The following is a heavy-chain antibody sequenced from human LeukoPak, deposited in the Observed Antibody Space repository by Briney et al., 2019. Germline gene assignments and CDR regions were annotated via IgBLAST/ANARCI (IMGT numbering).Heavy chain of an antibody. V-gene: IGHV3-7*01. CDR1: GFTFSSYW. D-gene: IGHD3-16*02. CDR3: ARINDYVWGSYRFDY. CDR2: IKQDGSEK. J-gene: IGHJ4*02. Sequence: PGGSLRLSCAASGFTFSSYWVSWVRQAPGKGLEWVANIKQDGSEKYYVDSVKGRFTISRDNAKNSLYLQMNSLRAEDTAVYYCARINDYVWGSYRFDYWGQGTLVTVSS.